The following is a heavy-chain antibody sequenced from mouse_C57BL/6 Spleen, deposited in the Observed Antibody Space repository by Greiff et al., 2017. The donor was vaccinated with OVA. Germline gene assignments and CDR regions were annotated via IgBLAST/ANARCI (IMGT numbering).Heavy chain of an antibody. CDR1: GYTFTSYW. V-gene: IGHV1-61*01. CDR3: ARRLSGAMDY. J-gene: IGHJ4*01. D-gene: IGHD1-1*02. Sequence: QVQLQQPGAELVRPGSSVKLSCKASGYTFTSYWMDWVKQRPGQGLEWIGNIYPSDSETHYNQKFKDKATLTVDKSSSTAYMQLSSLTSEDSAVYYCARRLSGAMDYWGQGTSVTVSS. CDR2: IYPSDSET.